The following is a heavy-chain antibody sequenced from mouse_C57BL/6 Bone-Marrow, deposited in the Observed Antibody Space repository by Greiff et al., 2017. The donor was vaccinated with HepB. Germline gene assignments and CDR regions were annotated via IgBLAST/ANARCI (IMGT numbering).Heavy chain of an antibody. V-gene: IGHV1-50*01. CDR1: GYTFTSYW. CDR3: ANYDYDEGVFAY. J-gene: IGHJ3*01. Sequence: QVQLKQPGAELVKPGASVKLSCKASGYTFTSYWMQWVKQRPGQGLEWIGEIDPSDSYTNYNQKFKGKATLTVDTSSSTAYMQLSSLTSEDSAVYYCANYDYDEGVFAYWGQGTLVTVSA. D-gene: IGHD2-4*01. CDR2: IDPSDSYT.